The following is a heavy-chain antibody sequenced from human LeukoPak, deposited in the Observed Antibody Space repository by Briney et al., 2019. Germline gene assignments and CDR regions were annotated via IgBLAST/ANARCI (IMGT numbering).Heavy chain of an antibody. CDR2: IRYDGSNK. Sequence: GGSLRLSCAASGFTFYNYGIHWVRQAPGKGLEWVSFIRYDGSNKYYADSVKGRFTISRDNSKNTLYLQMNSLKPEDTAVYYCAKGRYLTIVTTFYFDYWGQGTLVTVSS. J-gene: IGHJ4*02. CDR1: GFTFYNYG. CDR3: AKGRYLTIVTTFYFDY. V-gene: IGHV3-30*02. D-gene: IGHD4-17*01.